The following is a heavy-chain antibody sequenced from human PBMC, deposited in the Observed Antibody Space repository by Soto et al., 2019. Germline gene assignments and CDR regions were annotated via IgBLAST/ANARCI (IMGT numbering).Heavy chain of an antibody. V-gene: IGHV4-34*01. Sequence: PSETLSLTCAVYGGSFSGYYWNWLRQPPGEGLEWIGKIDQSGSTNYNPSLKSRVTMSVDTSRSQFSLKLSSVTAADTAVYYCAIEGNSYGHFFFDYWGQGSLVIVSS. CDR2: IDQSGST. CDR3: AIEGNSYGHFFFDY. CDR1: GGSFSGYY. D-gene: IGHD5-18*01. J-gene: IGHJ4*02.